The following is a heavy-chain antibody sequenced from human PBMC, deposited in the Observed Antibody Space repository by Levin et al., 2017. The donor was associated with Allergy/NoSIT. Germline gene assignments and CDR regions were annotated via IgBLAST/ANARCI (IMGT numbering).Heavy chain of an antibody. CDR3: AKTRPQPKQWLAGFDY. J-gene: IGHJ4*02. V-gene: IGHV3-23*01. CDR1: GFTFSSYA. Sequence: PGGSLRLSCAASGFTFSSYAMSWVRQAPGKGLEWVSAISGSGGSTYYADSVKGRFTISRDNSKNTLYLQMNSLRAEDTAVYYCAKTRPQPKQWLAGFDYWGQGTLVTVSS. CDR2: ISGSGGST. D-gene: IGHD6-19*01.